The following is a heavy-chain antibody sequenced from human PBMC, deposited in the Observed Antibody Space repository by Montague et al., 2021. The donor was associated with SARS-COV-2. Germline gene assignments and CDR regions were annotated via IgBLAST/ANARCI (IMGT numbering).Heavy chain of an antibody. V-gene: IGHV4-38-2*02. Sequence: SETLSLTCTVSGFSIGSGDYWGWIRQPPGKGLEWIGSIYHSGTTYYNPSLQSRLTMSIDTSTNQFSLRLTSVTAADTAVFFCVRAKAGVLRNVFDIWGQGTTVTVSS. CDR3: VRAKAGVLRNVFDI. CDR2: IYHSGTT. CDR1: GFSIGSGDY. D-gene: IGHD3-16*01. J-gene: IGHJ3*02.